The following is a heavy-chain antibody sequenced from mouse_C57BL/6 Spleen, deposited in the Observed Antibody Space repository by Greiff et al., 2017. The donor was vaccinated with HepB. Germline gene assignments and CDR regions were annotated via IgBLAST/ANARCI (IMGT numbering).Heavy chain of an antibody. Sequence: VQLQQPGAELVKPGASVKLSCKASGYTFTSYWMQWVKQRPGQGLEWIGEIDPSDSYTNYNQKFKGKATLTVDTSSSTAYMQLGSLTSEDSAVYYCASFHYDRLEDWGQGTLVTVSA. CDR1: GYTFTSYW. CDR3: ASFHYDRLED. J-gene: IGHJ3*01. D-gene: IGHD2-3*01. CDR2: IDPSDSYT. V-gene: IGHV1-50*01.